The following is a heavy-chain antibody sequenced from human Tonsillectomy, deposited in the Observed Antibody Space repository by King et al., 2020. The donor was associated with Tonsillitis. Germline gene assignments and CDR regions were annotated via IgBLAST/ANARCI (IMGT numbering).Heavy chain of an antibody. J-gene: IGHJ2*01. Sequence: QVQLQQWGAGLLKPSETLSLTCGVYGGSFSAYYWSWIRQPPGKGLEWIGEINLSGSTNYNPSLKSRVPLTVDTSKTQFSLQLGCVTAADTAVYYCARGPWFGESWYFDLWGRGTLVTVSS. CDR1: GGSFSAYY. V-gene: IGHV4-34*01. CDR3: ARGPWFGESWYFDL. D-gene: IGHD3-10*01. CDR2: INLSGST.